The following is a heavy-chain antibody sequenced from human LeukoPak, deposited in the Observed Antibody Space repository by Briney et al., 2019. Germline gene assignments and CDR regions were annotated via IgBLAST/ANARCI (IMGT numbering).Heavy chain of an antibody. CDR2: IYQSGSS. V-gene: IGHV4-38-2*02. Sequence: SETLSLTCIVSGYSISSGYYWGWIRQPPGKGLEWIGSIYQSGSSNYNPSLKSRVTMSVDTSKNQLSLKLSSVTAADTAVYYCARVQGGSLFDYWGQGTLVTVSS. D-gene: IGHD3-10*01. J-gene: IGHJ4*02. CDR3: ARVQGGSLFDY. CDR1: GYSISSGYY.